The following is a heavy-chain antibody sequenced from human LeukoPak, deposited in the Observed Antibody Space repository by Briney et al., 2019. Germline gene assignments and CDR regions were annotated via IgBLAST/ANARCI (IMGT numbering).Heavy chain of an antibody. CDR2: ISSSGSTI. J-gene: IGHJ4*02. Sequence: GGSLRLSCAASGFTFSSYEMNWVRHAPGKGLEWVSYISSSGSTIYYADSVKGRFTISRDNAKNSLYLQMNSLRAEDTAVYYCARFAYCSSTSCLDYWGQGTLVTVSS. CDR3: ARFAYCSSTSCLDY. V-gene: IGHV3-48*03. D-gene: IGHD2-2*01. CDR1: GFTFSSYE.